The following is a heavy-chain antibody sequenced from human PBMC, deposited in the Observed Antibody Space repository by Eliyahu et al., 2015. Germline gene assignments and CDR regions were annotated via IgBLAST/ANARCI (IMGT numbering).Heavy chain of an antibody. D-gene: IGHD1-26*01. CDR2: IYYSGST. CDR1: GGSISSSSYY. Sequence: QLQLQESGPGLVKPSETLSLTCTVSGGSISSSSYYWGWIRQPPGKGLEWIGSIYYSGSTYSNPSLKSRVTISVDTSKNQFSLKLSSVTAADTAVYYCARRVGAMAMGWFDPWGQGTLVTVSS. CDR3: ARRVGAMAMGWFDP. V-gene: IGHV4-39*01. J-gene: IGHJ5*02.